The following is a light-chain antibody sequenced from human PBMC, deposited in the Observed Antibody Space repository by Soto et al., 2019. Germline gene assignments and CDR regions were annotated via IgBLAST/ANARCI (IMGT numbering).Light chain of an antibody. J-gene: IGLJ1*01. Sequence: QSVLTQPRSASGSPGQSVTISCTGSNSDVGAYKFVSWLQHNPGEAPKVMIYDVTQRPSGVPDRFSGTESGNTASLTISGLQAEDEADYYCCSYAGSYTWVFGSGTKVTVL. CDR3: CSYAGSYTWV. V-gene: IGLV2-11*01. CDR1: NSDVGAYKF. CDR2: DVT.